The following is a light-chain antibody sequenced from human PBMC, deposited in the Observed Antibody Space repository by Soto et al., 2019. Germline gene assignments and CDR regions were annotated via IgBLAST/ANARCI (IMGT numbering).Light chain of an antibody. V-gene: IGKV3-15*01. CDR2: GAS. CDR1: QSVSSN. Sequence: EIVMTQSPATLSVSPGERATLSCSASQSVSSNLAWYQQKPGQAPRLLIYGASTRATGIPARFSGSGSGTEFTLTISSLQSEDFAVYYCQQYNNWPRTLGPGTKVD. J-gene: IGKJ3*01. CDR3: QQYNNWPRT.